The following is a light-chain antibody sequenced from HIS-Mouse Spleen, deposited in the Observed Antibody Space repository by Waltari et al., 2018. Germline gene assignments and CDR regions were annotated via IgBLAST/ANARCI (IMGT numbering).Light chain of an antibody. CDR2: DDS. CDR1: NIGSKR. CDR3: QVWDSSSDHVV. V-gene: IGLV3-21*03. J-gene: IGLJ2*01. Sequence: SYVLTQPPSVSVAPGKTARITCGGHNIGSKRGHLYQQKPGQAPVLVVYDDSDRPSGIPERFSGSNSGNTATLTISRVEAGDEADYYCQVWDSSSDHVVFGGGTKLTVL.